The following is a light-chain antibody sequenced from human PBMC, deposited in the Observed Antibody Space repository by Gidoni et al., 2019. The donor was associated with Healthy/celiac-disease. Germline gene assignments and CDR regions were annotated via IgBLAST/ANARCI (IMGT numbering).Light chain of an antibody. Sequence: QSALTQPPSVSGSPGQSVTISCTGTISDVGSYNRVPWYQQPPGTAPKLMIYEVSNRPSGVPDRFSGSKSGNTASLTISGLQAEDEADYYCSSYTSSSTYVFGTGTKVTVL. CDR2: EVS. V-gene: IGLV2-18*02. J-gene: IGLJ1*01. CDR1: ISDVGSYNR. CDR3: SSYTSSSTYV.